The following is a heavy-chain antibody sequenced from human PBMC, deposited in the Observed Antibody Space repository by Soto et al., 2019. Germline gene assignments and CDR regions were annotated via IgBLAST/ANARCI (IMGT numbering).Heavy chain of an antibody. J-gene: IGHJ4*02. Sequence: RGSLRLSCAASGFTFSSYWMSWVRQAPGKGLEWVANIKQDGSEKYYVDSVKGRFTISRDNAKNSLYLQMNSLRAEDTAVYYCARVGSGYCSSTSCYAVDYWGQGTLVTVSS. CDR1: GFTFSSYW. V-gene: IGHV3-7*01. D-gene: IGHD2-2*01. CDR2: IKQDGSEK. CDR3: ARVGSGYCSSTSCYAVDY.